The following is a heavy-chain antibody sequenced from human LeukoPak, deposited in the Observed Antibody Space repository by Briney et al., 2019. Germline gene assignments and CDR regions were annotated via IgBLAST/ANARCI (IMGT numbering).Heavy chain of an antibody. D-gene: IGHD6-13*01. CDR2: IYYSGST. V-gene: IGHV4-59*08. CDR1: GGSISRYY. CDR3: ASGSGYSSSWYPFPFDY. J-gene: IGHJ4*02. Sequence: PSETLSLTCTVSGGSISRYYWSWIRQPPGKGLEWIGYIYYSGSTNYNPSLESRVTMSVDTSKNQFSLKLRSMTAADTAVYYCASGSGYSSSWYPFPFDYWGQGTLVTVSS.